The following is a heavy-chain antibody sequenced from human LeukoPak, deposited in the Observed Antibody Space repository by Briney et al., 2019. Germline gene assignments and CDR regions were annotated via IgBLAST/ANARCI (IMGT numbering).Heavy chain of an antibody. J-gene: IGHJ6*04. D-gene: IGHD3-10*02. V-gene: IGHV3-21*01. CDR3: AELGITMIGGV. CDR2: ISSSSTYI. CDR1: GFTFSSYN. Sequence: GGSLRLSCAASGFTFSSYNMNWVRQAPGKGLEWVSSISSSSTYIYSADSFKGRFTISRDNAKNSLYLQMNSLRAEDTAVYYCAELGITMIGGVWGKGTTVTISS.